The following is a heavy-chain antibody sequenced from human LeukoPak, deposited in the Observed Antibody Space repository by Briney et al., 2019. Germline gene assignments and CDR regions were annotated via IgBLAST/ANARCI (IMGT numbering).Heavy chain of an antibody. CDR2: IYYSGST. CDR3: ARQEDHYDSRNRYNWFDP. J-gene: IGHJ5*02. Sequence: SETLSLTCTVSGGSISSSSYYWGWIRQPPGKGLEWIGSIYYSGSTYYNPSLKSRVTISVDTSKNQFSLKLSSVTAADTAVYYCARQEDHYDSRNRYNWFDPWGQGTLVTVSS. V-gene: IGHV4-39*01. CDR1: GGSISSSSYY. D-gene: IGHD3-22*01.